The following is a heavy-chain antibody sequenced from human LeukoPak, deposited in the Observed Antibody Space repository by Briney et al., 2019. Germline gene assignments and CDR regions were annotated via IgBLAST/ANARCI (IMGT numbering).Heavy chain of an antibody. CDR3: ARDSGWYPVDY. J-gene: IGHJ4*02. CDR1: GFTFSNNW. CDR2: IKEDGSEK. D-gene: IGHD6-19*01. Sequence: GGTLRLSCAASGFTFSNNWMTWVRQAPGKGLEWVANIKEDGSEKNYVDSVKGRFTISRDNAKNSLYPQLNSLRAEDTAVYYCARDSGWYPVDYWVQGTLVTVSS. V-gene: IGHV3-7*01.